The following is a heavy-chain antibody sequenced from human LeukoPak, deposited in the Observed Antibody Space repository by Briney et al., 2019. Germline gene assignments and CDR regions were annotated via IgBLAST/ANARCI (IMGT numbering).Heavy chain of an antibody. J-gene: IGHJ6*03. V-gene: IGHV1-46*01. CDR3: ASPNPRIAARPYYYYYMDV. CDR1: GYTFTSYY. D-gene: IGHD6-6*01. Sequence: ASVKVSCKASGYTFTSYYMHWVRQAPGQGLEWMGIINPGGGSTSYAQKFQGRVTMTRDMSTSTVYMELSSLRSEDTAVYYCASPNPRIAARPYYYYYMDVWGKGTTVTVSS. CDR2: INPGGGST.